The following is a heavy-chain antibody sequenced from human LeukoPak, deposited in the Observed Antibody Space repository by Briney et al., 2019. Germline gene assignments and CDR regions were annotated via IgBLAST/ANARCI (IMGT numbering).Heavy chain of an antibody. D-gene: IGHD5-12*01. V-gene: IGHV3-23*01. Sequence: GGSLRLSCAASGFTFSSYAMSWVRQAPGKGLEWVSAFSGSGGSTYYADSVKGRFTISRDNSKNTLYLQMNSLRAEDTAVYYCAKSSGVYSGYDFDYWGQGTLVTVS. J-gene: IGHJ4*02. CDR2: FSGSGGST. CDR1: GFTFSSYA. CDR3: AKSSGVYSGYDFDY.